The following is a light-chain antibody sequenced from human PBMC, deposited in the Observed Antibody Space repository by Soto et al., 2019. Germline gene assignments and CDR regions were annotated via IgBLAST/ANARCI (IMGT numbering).Light chain of an antibody. CDR3: QQSYSTPYT. CDR1: QSISTY. J-gene: IGKJ2*01. CDR2: GAS. V-gene: IGKV1-39*01. Sequence: DIQMTQFPSSLSASVGDRLTITCRAGQSISTYLNWYRQKPGRPPKLLIYGASSLQGGVPSRFSGSGSGTDFTLTISSLQPEDFATYYCQQSYSTPYTFGQGTNLDLK.